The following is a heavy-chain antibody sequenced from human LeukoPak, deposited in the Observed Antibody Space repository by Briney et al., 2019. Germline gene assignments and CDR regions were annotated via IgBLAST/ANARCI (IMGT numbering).Heavy chain of an antibody. J-gene: IGHJ4*02. CDR3: ARAGGYGDYEDY. V-gene: IGHV4-59*08. CDR2: IYYSEST. CDR1: GGSFSGYY. Sequence: SETLSLTCAVYGGSFSGYYWSRIRQPPGKGLEWIGYIYYSESTNYNPSLKSRVTISVDTSKNQFSLKLSSVTAADTAVYYCARAGGYGDYEDYWGQGTLVTVSS. D-gene: IGHD4-17*01.